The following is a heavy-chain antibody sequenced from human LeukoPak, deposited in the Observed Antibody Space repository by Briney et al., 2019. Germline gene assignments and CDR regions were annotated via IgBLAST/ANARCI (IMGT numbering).Heavy chain of an antibody. CDR2: INPGGGNT. V-gene: IGHV1-46*01. D-gene: IGHD5-24*01. CDR3: ARIRDGYNDAYDI. Sequence: ASVKVSCKASGYAFTNYYMHWVRQAPGQGLEWMGLINPGGGNTNYAQNFQGRVTMTRDTSTSTVYMELSSLRSEDTAIYYCARIRDGYNDAYDIWGQGTVVTVPS. CDR1: GYAFTNYY. J-gene: IGHJ3*02.